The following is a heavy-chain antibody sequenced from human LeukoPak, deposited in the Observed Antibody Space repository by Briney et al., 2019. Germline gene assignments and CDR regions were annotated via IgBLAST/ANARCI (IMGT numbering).Heavy chain of an antibody. CDR3: TTSPNWNYDY. V-gene: IGHV3-53*01. Sequence: GGSLRLSCAASDFSFITYAVSWVPQAPGKGLEWVSVIYSGGSTYYADSVKGRFTISRDNSKNTLYLQMNSLRAEDTAVYYCTTSPNWNYDYWGQGTLVTVSS. J-gene: IGHJ4*02. D-gene: IGHD1-7*01. CDR1: DFSFITYA. CDR2: IYSGGST.